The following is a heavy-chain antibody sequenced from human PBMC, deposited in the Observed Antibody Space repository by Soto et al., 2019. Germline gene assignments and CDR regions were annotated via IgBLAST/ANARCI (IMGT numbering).Heavy chain of an antibody. Sequence: SETLSLTCTVSGGSISSSNYYWGWIRQPPGKGLEWIGSIYKSGSTSYNPSLKSRVTISVDTSKNQFSLKLTSVTAADTALYYCARDRSGSFDYWGQGTLVTVAS. J-gene: IGHJ4*02. D-gene: IGHD1-26*01. CDR3: ARDRSGSFDY. CDR1: GGSISSSNYY. CDR2: IYKSGST. V-gene: IGHV4-39*02.